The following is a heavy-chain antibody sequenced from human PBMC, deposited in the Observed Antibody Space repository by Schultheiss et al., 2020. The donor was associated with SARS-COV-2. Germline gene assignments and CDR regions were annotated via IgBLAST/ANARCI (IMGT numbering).Heavy chain of an antibody. CDR3: AREGYDRGRWLDP. D-gene: IGHD3-22*01. J-gene: IGHJ5*02. CDR2: IYYTGST. Sequence: SETLSLTCTVSGGSISSGGYYWSWIRQPPGKGLEWIGYIYYTGSTDYNPSLRSRLTISIDTSNNQFSLKLTSVTAADTAVYYCAREGYDRGRWLDPWGQGTLVTVSS. V-gene: IGHV4-61*08. CDR1: GGSISSGGYY.